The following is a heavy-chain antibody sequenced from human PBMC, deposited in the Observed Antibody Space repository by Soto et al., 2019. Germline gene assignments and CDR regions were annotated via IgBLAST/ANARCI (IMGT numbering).Heavy chain of an antibody. V-gene: IGHV4-31*03. CDR1: GGSISSGGYY. Sequence: SETLSLTCTVSGGSISSGGYYWSWIRQHPGKGLEWIGYIYYSGSTYYNPSLKSRVTISVDTSKNQFSLKLSSVTAADTAVYYCARPTGHIVLVPALYYFDYWGQGTLVTVSS. J-gene: IGHJ4*02. D-gene: IGHD2-2*01. CDR2: IYYSGST. CDR3: ARPTGHIVLVPALYYFDY.